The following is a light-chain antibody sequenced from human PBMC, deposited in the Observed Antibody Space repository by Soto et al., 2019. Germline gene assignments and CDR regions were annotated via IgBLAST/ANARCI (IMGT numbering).Light chain of an antibody. J-gene: IGKJ1*01. V-gene: IGKV3-11*01. Sequence: EIVLTQSPSTLSLYPGERATLSCRASQSVDSYLAWYQQKPGQAPRLLIYDAYNRATGVPARFSGSGSGTDFTLTISSLEPEDFAVYYCQQCSTWPPKFGQRSKADIK. CDR1: QSVDSY. CDR2: DAY. CDR3: QQCSTWPPK.